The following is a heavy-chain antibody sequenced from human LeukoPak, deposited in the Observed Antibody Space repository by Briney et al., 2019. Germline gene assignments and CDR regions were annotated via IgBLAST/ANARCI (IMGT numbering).Heavy chain of an antibody. D-gene: IGHD3-3*01. J-gene: IGHJ5*02. V-gene: IGHV3-21*01. CDR1: GFTSSSYS. Sequence: GGSLRLSCAASGFTSSSYSMNWVRQAPGKGLEWVSSISSSSSYIYYADSVKGRFTISRDNAKNSLYLQMNSLRAEDTAVYYCARGLRLTNWFDPGGQGTLVSVS. CDR2: ISSSSSYI. CDR3: ARGLRLTNWFDP.